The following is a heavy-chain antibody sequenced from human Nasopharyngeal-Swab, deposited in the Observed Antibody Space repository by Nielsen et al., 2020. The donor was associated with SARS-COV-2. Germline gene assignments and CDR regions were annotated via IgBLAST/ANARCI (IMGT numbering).Heavy chain of an antibody. CDR3: AREVVGGLVDS. Sequence: GSLRLSCTVSGGSISSYSWSWIRQSPGKGLEWIGYIYHSGSTNYNPSLKSRVTISVDTSKNQFSLKLSSVTAADTAVYYCAREVVGGLVDSWGQGTLVTVSS. V-gene: IGHV4-59*01. J-gene: IGHJ4*02. CDR2: IYHSGST. D-gene: IGHD1-26*01. CDR1: GGSISSYS.